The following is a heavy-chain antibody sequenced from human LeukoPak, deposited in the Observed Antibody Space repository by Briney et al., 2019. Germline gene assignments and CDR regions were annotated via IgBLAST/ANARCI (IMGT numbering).Heavy chain of an antibody. CDR1: GDSINSYY. J-gene: IGHJ5*01. D-gene: IGHD7-27*01. Sequence: SETLSLTCTVSGDSINSYYWNWIRQPPGKRLEWIGYIHYGENTNYNPSLKSRVTISLDTSRKFFSLNLRSVTAADTAVYYCARDLPLGWFDSWGQGTLVHVSS. CDR2: IHYGENT. V-gene: IGHV4-59*01. CDR3: ARDLPLGWFDS.